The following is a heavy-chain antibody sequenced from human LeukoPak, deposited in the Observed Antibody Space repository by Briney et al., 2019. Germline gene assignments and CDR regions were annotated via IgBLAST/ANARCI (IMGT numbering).Heavy chain of an antibody. V-gene: IGHV4-39*07. D-gene: IGHD6-6*01. CDR2: IYYSGST. CDR1: GGSISSSSYY. Sequence: PSETLSLTCTVSGGSISSSSYYWGWIRQPPGKGLEWIGSIYYSGSTYYNPSLKSRVTISVDTSKNQFSLKLSSVTAADTAVYYCARPRSSSAVGNAFDIWGQGTMVTVSS. J-gene: IGHJ3*02. CDR3: ARPRSSSAVGNAFDI.